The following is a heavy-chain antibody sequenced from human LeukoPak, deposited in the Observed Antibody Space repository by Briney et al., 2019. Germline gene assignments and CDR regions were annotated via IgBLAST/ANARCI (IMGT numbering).Heavy chain of an antibody. CDR1: GFTFSDHY. V-gene: IGHV3-72*01. J-gene: IGHJ4*02. CDR2: IRNKANSHTT. CDR3: VTVSSFDY. Sequence: VGFLRLSCAASGFTFSDHYMDWVRQAPGKGLEWVGRIRNKANSHTTEYAASVKDRFTISRDDSKNSLYLQMNSLKTEDTAVYYCVTVSSFDYWGQGTLVTVSS.